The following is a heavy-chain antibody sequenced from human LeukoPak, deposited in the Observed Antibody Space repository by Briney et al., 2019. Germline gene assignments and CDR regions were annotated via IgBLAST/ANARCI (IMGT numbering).Heavy chain of an antibody. V-gene: IGHV4-59*01. Sequence: SETLSLTCTVSGGFISSFYWSWIRQPPGKGLEWIGYIYYTGNTNYNPSLKNRVTISVDTSKNRFSLNLISVTAADAAVYYCARMGTGWDNWFDPWGQGTLVTVSS. CDR2: IYYTGNT. D-gene: IGHD6-19*01. CDR1: GGFISSFY. CDR3: ARMGTGWDNWFDP. J-gene: IGHJ5*02.